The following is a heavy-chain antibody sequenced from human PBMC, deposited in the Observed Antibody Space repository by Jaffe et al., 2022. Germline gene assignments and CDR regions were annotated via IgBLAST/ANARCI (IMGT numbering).Heavy chain of an antibody. CDR1: GFTFSSYA. CDR3: ANVGGAIVATIHDAFDI. J-gene: IGHJ3*02. CDR2: ISGSGGST. V-gene: IGHV3-23*01. Sequence: EVQLLESGGGLVQPGGSLRLSCAASGFTFSSYAMSWVRQAPGKGLEWVSAISGSGGSTYYADSVKGRFTISRDNSKNTLYLQMNSLRAEDTAVYYCANVGGAIVATIHDAFDIWGQGTMVTVSS. D-gene: IGHD5-12*01.